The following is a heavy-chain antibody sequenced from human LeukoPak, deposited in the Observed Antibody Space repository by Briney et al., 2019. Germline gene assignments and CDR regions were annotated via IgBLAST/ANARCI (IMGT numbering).Heavy chain of an antibody. CDR3: ARSHSRLYYDSTGWNY. V-gene: IGHV1-69*04. CDR1: GGTFSSYA. CDR2: IIPILGIA. Sequence: GASVKVSCKASGGTFSSYAISWVRQAPGQGLEWMGRIIPILGIANYAQKFQGRVTITADKSTSTAYMELSSLRSEDTAVYYCARSHSRLYYDSTGWNYWGRGTLVTVSS. D-gene: IGHD3-22*01. J-gene: IGHJ4*02.